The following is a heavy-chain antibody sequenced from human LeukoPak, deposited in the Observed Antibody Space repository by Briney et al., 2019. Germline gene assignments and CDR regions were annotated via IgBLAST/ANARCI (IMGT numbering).Heavy chain of an antibody. CDR3: AIPISGWGAFDI. J-gene: IGHJ3*02. CDR1: GGSISSYY. V-gene: IGHV4-59*08. D-gene: IGHD6-19*01. CDR2: IYYSGST. Sequence: SETLSLTCTVSGGSISSYYWSWLRQPPGKGLEWIGYIYYSGSTNYNPSLKSRVTISVDTSKNQFSLKLSSVTAADTAVYYCAIPISGWGAFDIWGQGTMVTVSS.